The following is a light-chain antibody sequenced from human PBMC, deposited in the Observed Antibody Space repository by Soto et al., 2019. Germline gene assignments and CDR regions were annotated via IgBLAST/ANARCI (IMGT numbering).Light chain of an antibody. CDR1: QSVSGD. CDR3: HQYNKWPYT. CDR2: AAS. V-gene: IGKV3-15*01. Sequence: EAGMTQSPATLSVSPGERATRSCRASQSVSGDLAWYQQKPGQAPRLLIYAASTRATGIPVRFSGSGSGTEFTLTLSSLQSEDFAVYYCHQYNKWPYTFGPRTKVHI. J-gene: IGKJ3*01.